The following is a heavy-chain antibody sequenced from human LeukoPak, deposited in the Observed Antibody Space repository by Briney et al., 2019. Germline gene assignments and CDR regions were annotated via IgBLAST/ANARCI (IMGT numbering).Heavy chain of an antibody. CDR3: ARGYSSGWYQMGC. D-gene: IGHD6-19*01. CDR2: IYYSGST. V-gene: IGHV4-61*01. CDR1: GGSVSSGSYY. J-gene: IGHJ4*02. Sequence: PSETLSLTCTVSGGSVSSGSYYWSWIRQPPGKGLEWIGYIYYSGSTNYNPSLKSRVTISVDTSKNQFSLKLSSVTAADTAVYYCARGYSSGWYQMGCWGQGTLVTVSS.